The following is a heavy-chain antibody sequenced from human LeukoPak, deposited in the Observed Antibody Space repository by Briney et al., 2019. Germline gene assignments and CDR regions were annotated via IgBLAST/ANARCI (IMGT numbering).Heavy chain of an antibody. V-gene: IGHV1-18*01. J-gene: IGHJ4*02. D-gene: IGHD3-3*01. CDR2: ISAYNGNT. Sequence: ASVKVSCKASGYTFTSYGISWVRQAPGQGLEWMGWISAYNGNTNYAQKLQGRVTMTTDTSTSTAYMELRSLRSDDTAVYYCARDSDVLEWSPDFDYWGQGTLVTVSS. CDR1: GYTFTSYG. CDR3: ARDSDVLEWSPDFDY.